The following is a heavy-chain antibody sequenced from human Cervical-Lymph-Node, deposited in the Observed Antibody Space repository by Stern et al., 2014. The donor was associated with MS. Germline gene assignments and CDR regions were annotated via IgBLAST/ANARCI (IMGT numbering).Heavy chain of an antibody. CDR2: IIPVYGAP. J-gene: IGHJ5*02. D-gene: IGHD1-1*01. V-gene: IGHV1-69*01. CDR1: GDTFSRNA. CDR3: ARDLALNTGWYGH. Sequence: VQLVESGAEVKKPGSSVKVSCKASGDTFSRNAIAWVRQAPGQGLEWMGGIIPVYGAPNHAQKFQGRVTVTADESTSTVYMELSSLRSEDTAVYYCARDLALNTGWYGHWGQGTQVTVSS.